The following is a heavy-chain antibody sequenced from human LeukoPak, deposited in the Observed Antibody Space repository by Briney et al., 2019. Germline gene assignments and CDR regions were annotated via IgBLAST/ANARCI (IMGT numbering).Heavy chain of an antibody. J-gene: IGHJ4*02. CDR3: ARDYRERVYSGYAHQYYFDY. CDR2: INPSGGST. D-gene: IGHD5-12*01. CDR1: GYTFTSYY. Sequence: ASVKVSCKASGYTFTSYYMHWVRQATGQGLEWMGIINPSGGSTSYAQKFQGRVTMTRDTSTSTVYMELSSLRSEDTAVYYCARDYRERVYSGYAHQYYFDYWGQGTLVTVSS. V-gene: IGHV1-46*01.